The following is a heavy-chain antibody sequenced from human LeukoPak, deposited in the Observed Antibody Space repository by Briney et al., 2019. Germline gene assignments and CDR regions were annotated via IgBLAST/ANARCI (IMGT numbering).Heavy chain of an antibody. CDR2: ISSSGRTM. CDR1: GFTFSNAW. D-gene: IGHD5-18*01. J-gene: IGHJ5*02. CDR3: ARDSGYSYGAFDP. V-gene: IGHV3-48*04. Sequence: GGSLRLSCAASGFTFSNAWMNWVRQAPGKGLEWVSYISSSGRTMYYADSVKGRFTISRENAKNSLYLQMNSLRAEDTAVYYCARDSGYSYGAFDPWGQGTLVTVSS.